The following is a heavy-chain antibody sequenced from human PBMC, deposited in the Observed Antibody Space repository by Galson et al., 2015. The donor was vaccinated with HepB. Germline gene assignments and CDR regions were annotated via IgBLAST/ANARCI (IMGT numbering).Heavy chain of an antibody. CDR3: ARATGSDWYQGIDY. D-gene: IGHD6-19*01. CDR1: GFTFNNYA. CDR2: ISSTGINT. Sequence: SLRLSCAASGFTFNNYAMNWVRQAPGKGLEWVSTISSTGINTYYADSVKGRFTISRDNSKNTLDLQMNSLRVEDTAVYYCARATGSDWYQGIDYWGQGTLGTVSS. V-gene: IGHV3-23*01. J-gene: IGHJ4*02.